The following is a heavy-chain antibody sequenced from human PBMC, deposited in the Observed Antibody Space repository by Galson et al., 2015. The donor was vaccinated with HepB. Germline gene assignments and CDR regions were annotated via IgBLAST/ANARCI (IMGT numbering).Heavy chain of an antibody. CDR1: GYTFTNYF. V-gene: IGHV1-2*02. Sequence: SVKVSCKASGYTFTNYFVHWVRQAPGQGLEWMGWINPDRGGTNYAQKFQGRVTMTRDTSISTAYMELSRLRSEDTAVYYCARALSSGWCDFDYWGQGTLVTVSS. CDR3: ARALSSGWCDFDY. D-gene: IGHD6-19*01. CDR2: INPDRGGT. J-gene: IGHJ4*02.